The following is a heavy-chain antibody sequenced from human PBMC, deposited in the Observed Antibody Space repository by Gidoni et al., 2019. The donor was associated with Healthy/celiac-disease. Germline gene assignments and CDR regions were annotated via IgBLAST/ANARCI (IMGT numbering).Heavy chain of an antibody. Sequence: QVQLQQWGAGLLKPSETLSLTCAVYGGSLSGYYWSWIRQPPGKGLEWIGEINHSGGTNYNPSLKSRVTISVDTSKNQFSLKPSSVTATDTAVYYCARDYDSSLFYWGQGTLVTVSS. D-gene: IGHD3-22*01. CDR1: GGSLSGYY. CDR2: INHSGGT. V-gene: IGHV4-34*01. CDR3: ARDYDSSLFY. J-gene: IGHJ4*02.